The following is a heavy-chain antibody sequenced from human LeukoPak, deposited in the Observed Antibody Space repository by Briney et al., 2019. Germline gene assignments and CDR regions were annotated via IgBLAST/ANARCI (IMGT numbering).Heavy chain of an antibody. J-gene: IGHJ3*02. Sequence: SETLSLTCTVSGGSISSYYWSWIRQPPGKGLEWIGFIYYSGSTNYNPSLKSRVTISVDTSKNQFSLKLSSVTAADTAVYYCARRLSNDYVWGSPGWAFDIWGQGTMVTVSS. V-gene: IGHV4-59*12. CDR3: ARRLSNDYVWGSPGWAFDI. CDR2: IYYSGST. D-gene: IGHD3-16*01. CDR1: GGSISSYY.